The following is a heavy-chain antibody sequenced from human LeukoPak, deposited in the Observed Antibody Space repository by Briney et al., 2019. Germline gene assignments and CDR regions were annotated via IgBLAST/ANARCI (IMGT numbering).Heavy chain of an antibody. CDR3: AKNWATYYFDY. J-gene: IGHJ4*02. CDR1: GFTFSSYW. D-gene: IGHD3-16*01. CDR2: LQSDGNNR. V-gene: IGHV3-30*02. Sequence: GGSLRLSCAASGFTFSSYWMHWVRQAPGKGLEWVAFLQSDGNNRYYADSVKGRFTISRDNSKNTLFLQMSSLRAEDTAVYYCAKNWATYYFDYWGQGTLVTVSS.